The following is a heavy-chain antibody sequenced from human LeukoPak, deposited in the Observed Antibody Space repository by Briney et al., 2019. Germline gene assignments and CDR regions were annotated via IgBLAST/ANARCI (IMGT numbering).Heavy chain of an antibody. J-gene: IGHJ5*02. CDR2: INYSGST. Sequence: SSETLSLTCAVYGASFSDNYWSWTRQPPGKGLEWIGEINYSGSTNYNPSLKSRVTISVDTSKNQFSLKLTSVTAADTAVYYCARVRCTGGSCYPNWFDPWGQGTLVTVSS. CDR3: ARVRCTGGSCYPNWFDP. V-gene: IGHV4-34*01. D-gene: IGHD2-15*01. CDR1: GASFSDNY.